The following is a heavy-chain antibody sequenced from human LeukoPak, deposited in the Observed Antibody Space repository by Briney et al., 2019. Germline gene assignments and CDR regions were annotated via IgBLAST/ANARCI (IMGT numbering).Heavy chain of an antibody. CDR2: ISSSSSTI. Sequence: GGSLRLSCGASGFTFSSYWMSWVRQAPGKGLEWVSYISSSSSTIYYADSVKGRFTISRDNAKNSLYLQMNSLRAEDTAVYYCARVGLERLFDYWGQGTLVTVSS. D-gene: IGHD1-1*01. CDR3: ARVGLERLFDY. CDR1: GFTFSSYW. J-gene: IGHJ4*02. V-gene: IGHV3-48*04.